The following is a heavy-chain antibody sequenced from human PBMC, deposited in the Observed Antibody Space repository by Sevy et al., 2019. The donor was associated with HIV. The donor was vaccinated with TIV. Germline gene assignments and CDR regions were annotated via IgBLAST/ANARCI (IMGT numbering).Heavy chain of an antibody. V-gene: IGHV1-18*01. CDR3: ARDSFGELSDYYYYGMDV. CDR2: ISAYNGNT. J-gene: IGHJ6*02. D-gene: IGHD3-10*01. CDR1: GYTFTSYG. Sequence: ASVKVSCKASGYTFTSYGISWVRQAPGQGLEWMGWISAYNGNTNYAQKLQVRVTMTTDTSTSTAYMELRSLRSDDTAVSYCARDSFGELSDYYYYGMDVWGQGTTVTVSS.